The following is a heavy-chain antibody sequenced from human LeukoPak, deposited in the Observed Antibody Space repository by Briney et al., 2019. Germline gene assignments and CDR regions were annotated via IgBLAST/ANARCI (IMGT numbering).Heavy chain of an antibody. CDR2: INSGGRT. D-gene: IGHD2-2*01. CDR3: ARGSRRYDH. CDR1: GLTVSSNY. Sequence: QPGGSLRLSCSASGLTVSSNYMSWVRQAPGKGLEWVSDINSGGRTYYADSVKGRFTISKDNSKTTLYLQMNGLSAEDTAGYYCARGSRRYDHWGQGTLVTVSS. J-gene: IGHJ5*02. V-gene: IGHV3-53*01.